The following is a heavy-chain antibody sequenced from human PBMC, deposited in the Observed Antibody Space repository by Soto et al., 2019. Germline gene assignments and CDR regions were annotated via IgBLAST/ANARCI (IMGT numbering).Heavy chain of an antibody. V-gene: IGHV4-39*01. D-gene: IGHD3-22*01. Sequence: PSETLSLTCTVSGGSITSSNYYWGWIRQPPGKGLEWIGTMYYTGSTYYNPSLRSRVTISIDTSKNQFSLKLNSVTAADTAVYYCARASNYYDSSGFSRNFDCWGQGTQVTVSS. J-gene: IGHJ4*02. CDR3: ARASNYYDSSGFSRNFDC. CDR1: GGSITSSNYY. CDR2: MYYTGST.